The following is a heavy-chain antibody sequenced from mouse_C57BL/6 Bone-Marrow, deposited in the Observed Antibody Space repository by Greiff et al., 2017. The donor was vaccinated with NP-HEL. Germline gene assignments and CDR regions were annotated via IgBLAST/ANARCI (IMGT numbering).Heavy chain of an antibody. CDR3: TLITTVVVYYAMDY. Sequence: VQLQQSGPVLARPGASVKMSCKTSGYTFTSYWMHWVKQRPGQGLEWIGAIYPGNSDTSYNQKFKGKAKLTAVTSASTAYMELSSLTNEDSAVYYCTLITTVVVYYAMDYWGQGTSVTVSS. J-gene: IGHJ4*01. CDR2: IYPGNSDT. D-gene: IGHD1-1*01. CDR1: GYTFTSYW. V-gene: IGHV1-5*01.